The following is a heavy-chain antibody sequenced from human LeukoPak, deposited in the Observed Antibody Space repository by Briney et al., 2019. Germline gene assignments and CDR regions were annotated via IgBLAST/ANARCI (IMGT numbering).Heavy chain of an antibody. D-gene: IGHD4-17*01. CDR2: IRYDGSNK. CDR3: AKSLGGDDYYYGMDV. J-gene: IGHJ6*02. CDR1: GFTFSSYG. Sequence: GGSLRLSCAASGFTFSSYGMHWVRQAPGKGLEWVAFIRYDGSNKYYADSVKGRFTISRDNSKNTLYLQMNSLRAEDTAVYYCAKSLGGDDYYYGMDVWGQGTTVTVSS. V-gene: IGHV3-30*02.